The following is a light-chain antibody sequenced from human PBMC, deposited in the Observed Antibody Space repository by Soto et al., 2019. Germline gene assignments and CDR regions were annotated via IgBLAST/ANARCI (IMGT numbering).Light chain of an antibody. CDR3: SSFITNNPLGV. V-gene: IGLV2-14*01. CDR2: EVS. J-gene: IGLJ2*01. Sequence: QSVLAQPASVSGSPGQSITISCTGTSSDVGDYKYVSWYQQHPGKAPKLMIYEVSNRPSGVSTRFSGSKSGNTASLTISGLQAEDEADYYCSSFITNNPLGVFGGGTKLTVL. CDR1: SSDVGDYKY.